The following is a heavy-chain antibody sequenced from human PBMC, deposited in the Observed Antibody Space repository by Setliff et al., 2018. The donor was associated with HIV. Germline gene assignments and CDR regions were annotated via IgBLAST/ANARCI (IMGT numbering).Heavy chain of an antibody. J-gene: IGHJ4*02. CDR1: NGSFNGYY. CDR3: ALLEVPFIGGRIPSF. D-gene: IGHD3-16*01. V-gene: IGHV4-34*01. CDR2: INHSGGT. Sequence: SETLSLTCAVYNGSFNGYYWSRIRQPPGKGLEWIGEINHSGGTTYNPSLNGRVGISVDTSKNQFPLKLITLTVGDTAVYYCALLEVPFIGGRIPSFWGQGTLVTVSS.